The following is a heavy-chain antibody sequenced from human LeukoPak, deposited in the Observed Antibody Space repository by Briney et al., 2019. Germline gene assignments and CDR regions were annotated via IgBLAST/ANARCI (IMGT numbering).Heavy chain of an antibody. CDR1: GFAFSTYG. CDR3: ARGEVPWIQLWSVI. V-gene: IGHV3-30*02. CDR2: IRYDGSNK. Sequence: GGSLRLSCAASGFAFSTYGMHWVRQAPGKGLEWVAYIRYDGSNKYYADSVKGRFTISRDNSKNTLYLQMGSLRAEDMAVYYCARGEVPWIQLWSVIWGQGTLVTVSS. J-gene: IGHJ4*02. D-gene: IGHD5-18*01.